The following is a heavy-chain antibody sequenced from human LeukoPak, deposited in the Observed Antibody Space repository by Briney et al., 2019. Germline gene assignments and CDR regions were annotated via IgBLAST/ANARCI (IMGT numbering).Heavy chain of an antibody. Sequence: GGSLRLSCAASGFSFSGYGMHWVRQAPGKGLDWVAVIWYDGSNKNYADSLKGRFTISRDNSKNTLYLLMDSLRADDTGVYYCATARDNYDISGFSVLEYWGQGTLVTVSS. CDR3: ATARDNYDISGFSVLEY. V-gene: IGHV3-33*01. D-gene: IGHD3-22*01. CDR2: IWYDGSNK. J-gene: IGHJ4*02. CDR1: GFSFSGYG.